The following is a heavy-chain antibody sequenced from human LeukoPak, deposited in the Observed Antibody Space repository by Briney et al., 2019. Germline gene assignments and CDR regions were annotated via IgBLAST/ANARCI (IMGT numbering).Heavy chain of an antibody. CDR2: ISYDGSNK. J-gene: IGHJ3*02. V-gene: IGHV3-30*04. Sequence: GRSLRLSCAASGFTFSSYAMHWVRQAPGKGLKWVAVISYDGSNKYYADSVKGRFTISRDNSKNTLYLQMNSLRAEDTAVYYCARPRRGYGTHDAFDIWGQGTMVTVSS. CDR1: GFTFSSYA. D-gene: IGHD6-25*01. CDR3: ARPRRGYGTHDAFDI.